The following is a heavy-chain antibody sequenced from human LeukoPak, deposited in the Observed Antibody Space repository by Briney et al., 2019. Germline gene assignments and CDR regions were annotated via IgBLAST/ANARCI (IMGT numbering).Heavy chain of an antibody. CDR3: ARANIAVAGTGFDY. CDR1: GGTFSSYA. V-gene: IGHV1-69*05. J-gene: IGHJ4*02. CDR2: IIPIFGTA. D-gene: IGHD6-19*01. Sequence: SVKVSCKASGGTFSSYAISWVRQAPGQGLEWMGRIIPIFGTANYAQKIQGRVTIITDESTSTAYIELSSLRSEDTAVYYCARANIAVAGTGFDYWGQGTLVTVSS.